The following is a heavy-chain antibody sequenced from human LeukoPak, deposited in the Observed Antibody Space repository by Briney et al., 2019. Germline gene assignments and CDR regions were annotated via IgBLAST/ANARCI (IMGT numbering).Heavy chain of an antibody. V-gene: IGHV3-73*01. CDR3: TRHSNWNYGYWYFDL. CDR1: GFTFSGSA. CDR2: IRSKANSYAT. J-gene: IGHJ2*01. Sequence: PGGSLRLSCAASGFTFSGSAMHWVRQASGKGLEWVGRIRSKANSYATAYAASVKGRFTISRDDSKNTAYLQMNSLKTEDTAVYYCTRHSNWNYGYWYFDLWGRGTLVTVS. D-gene: IGHD1-7*01.